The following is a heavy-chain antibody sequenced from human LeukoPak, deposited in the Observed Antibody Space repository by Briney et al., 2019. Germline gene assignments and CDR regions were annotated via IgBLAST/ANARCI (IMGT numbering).Heavy chain of an antibody. J-gene: IGHJ3*02. V-gene: IGHV1-69*02. D-gene: IGHD3-22*01. Sequence: GSSVKVSCKASGGTFSSYTTSWVRQAPGQGLEWMGRIIPILGIANYAQKFQGRVTITADKSTSTAYMELSSLRSEDTAVYYCARGTYYYDSSGYSGGAFDIWGQGTMVTVSS. CDR2: IIPILGIA. CDR1: GGTFSSYT. CDR3: ARGTYYYDSSGYSGGAFDI.